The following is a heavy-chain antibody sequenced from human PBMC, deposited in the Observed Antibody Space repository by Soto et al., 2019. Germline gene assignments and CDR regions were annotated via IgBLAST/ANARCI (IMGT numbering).Heavy chain of an antibody. CDR2: IYWDDDK. CDR3: ALLLVWLSGDAFVI. D-gene: IGHD3-3*01. Sequence: QITLKESGPTLVKPTQTLTLTCTFSGFSLSTSGVGVGWIRQPPGKALEWLALIYWDDDKRYSPSLKSRLTITKDTSKTQVLLTMTIMDPVDTATYFCALLLVWLSGDAFVIWGQGTMVTVSS. J-gene: IGHJ3*02. V-gene: IGHV2-5*02. CDR1: GFSLSTSGVG.